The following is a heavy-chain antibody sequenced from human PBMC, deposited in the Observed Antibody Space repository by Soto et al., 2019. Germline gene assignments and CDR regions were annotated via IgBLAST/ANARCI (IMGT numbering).Heavy chain of an antibody. V-gene: IGHV3-23*01. D-gene: IGHD3-10*01. Sequence: GGSLRLSCATSGFTFNTYPMTWVRQAPGKGLEWVSSISSTAGRTSSYADSVRGRFAISRDFSDNTVYLQMNNLRVDDTAVYFCAKGVLSFHYGMEVWGQGTTVTVSS. CDR2: ISSTAGRTS. CDR1: GFTFNTYP. J-gene: IGHJ6*02. CDR3: AKGVLSFHYGMEV.